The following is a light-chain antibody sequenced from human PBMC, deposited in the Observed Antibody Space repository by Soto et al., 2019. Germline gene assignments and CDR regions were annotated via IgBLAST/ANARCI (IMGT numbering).Light chain of an antibody. V-gene: IGKV3-11*01. Sequence: EIVLTQSPATLSLSPGERATLSCRASQTVSNYLFWFQQKPGQAPRLLIYDASNRAAGIPARFSASGSGTDFTLTISSLEPEDFAIYYCQQHSNWPLTLGGGTKVEIK. CDR2: DAS. CDR3: QQHSNWPLT. J-gene: IGKJ4*01. CDR1: QTVSNY.